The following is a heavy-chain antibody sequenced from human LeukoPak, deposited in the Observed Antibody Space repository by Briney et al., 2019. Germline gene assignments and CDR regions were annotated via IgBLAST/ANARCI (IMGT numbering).Heavy chain of an antibody. CDR3: AIDHWGSTIPIDY. J-gene: IGHJ4*02. V-gene: IGHV3-23*01. CDR1: GFTFSSYA. CDR2: ISGSGGST. Sequence: GGSLRLSCAASGFTFSSYAMSWVRQAPGKGLEWVSAISGSGGSTYYADSVKGRFTISRDNSKNTLYLQMNSLRAEHTAVYYCAIDHWGSTIPIDYWRQGTLVTVSS. D-gene: IGHD3-10*01.